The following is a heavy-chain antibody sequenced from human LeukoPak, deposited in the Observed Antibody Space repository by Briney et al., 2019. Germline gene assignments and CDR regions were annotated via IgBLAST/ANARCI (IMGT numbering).Heavy chain of an antibody. CDR1: GGTFSSYA. Sequence: GASVKVSCKASGGTFSSYAISWVRQAPGQGLEWMGGIIPIFGTANYAQKFQGRVTITADESTSTAYMELSSLRSEDTAVYYCARVHLGPVWFGELYWFDPWGQGTLVTVSS. J-gene: IGHJ5*02. CDR3: ARVHLGPVWFGELYWFDP. V-gene: IGHV1-69*13. D-gene: IGHD3-10*01. CDR2: IIPIFGTA.